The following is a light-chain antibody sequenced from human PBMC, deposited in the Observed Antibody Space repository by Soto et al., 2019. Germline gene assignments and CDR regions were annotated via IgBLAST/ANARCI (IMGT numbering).Light chain of an antibody. J-gene: IGKJ4*01. V-gene: IGKV3-15*01. CDR3: HQSATRKT. Sequence: EIVMTQSPATLSVPPGERATLSCRASQSVSSNLAWYQQIPGQAPRLLIYGASTRATGIPVRFSGSESGTGITPTSSRLQSEDLPVYYGHQSATRKTFRVGTKVDIK. CDR1: QSVSSN. CDR2: GAS.